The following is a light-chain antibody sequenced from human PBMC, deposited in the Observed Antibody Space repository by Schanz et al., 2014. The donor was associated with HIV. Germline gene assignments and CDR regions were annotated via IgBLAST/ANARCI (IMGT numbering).Light chain of an antibody. J-gene: IGLJ3*02. CDR3: CSYAGSRIRV. V-gene: IGLV2-14*03. Sequence: SALTQPASVSGSPGQSITIPCTGTSSDVGGYNYVAWYQQHPGKAPKLMIYDVSDRPSGVSNRFSGSKSGNTASLTISGLQAEDEADYYCCSYAGSRIRVFGGGTKLTVL. CDR2: DVS. CDR1: SSDVGGYNY.